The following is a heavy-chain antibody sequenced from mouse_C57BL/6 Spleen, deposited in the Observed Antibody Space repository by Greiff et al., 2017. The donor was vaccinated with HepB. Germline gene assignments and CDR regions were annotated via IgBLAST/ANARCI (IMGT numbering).Heavy chain of an antibody. CDR2: IYPRSGNT. CDR1: GYTFTSYG. J-gene: IGHJ3*01. CDR3: ARSRGDEGFAY. V-gene: IGHV1-81*01. Sequence: VKLQESGAELARPGASVKLSCKASGYTFTSYGISWVKQRTGQGLEWIGEIYPRSGNTYYNEKFKGKATLTADKSSSTAYMELRSLTSEDSAVYFCARSRGDEGFAYWGQGTLVTVSA.